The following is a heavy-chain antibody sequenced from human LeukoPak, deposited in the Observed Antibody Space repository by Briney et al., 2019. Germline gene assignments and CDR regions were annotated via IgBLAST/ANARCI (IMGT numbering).Heavy chain of an antibody. V-gene: IGHV3-23*01. CDR2: IRGSAVST. CDR3: AKGGAVSGTTYFDY. D-gene: IGHD1-1*01. Sequence: GRSPRLSCSASGFTVSTYAMSSVRQAPGKGLEWVSCIRGSAVSTYYEDSVKGRFTISKDNSKNTLYLQMNSLRADNTAVYYCAKGGAVSGTTYFDYWGQGTLVTVSS. CDR1: GFTVSTYA. J-gene: IGHJ4*02.